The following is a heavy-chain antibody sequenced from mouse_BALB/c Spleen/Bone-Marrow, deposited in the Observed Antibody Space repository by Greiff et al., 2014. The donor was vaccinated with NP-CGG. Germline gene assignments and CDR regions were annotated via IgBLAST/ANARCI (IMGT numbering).Heavy chain of an antibody. J-gene: IGHJ4*01. V-gene: IGHV2-9*02. CDR3: ARINTATGAMDY. D-gene: IGHD1-2*01. CDR1: GFSLTSYG. CDR2: IWADGST. Sequence: VKLVESGPGLVAPSQSLSISCTVSGFSLTSYGVHWVRQPPGKGLEWLGVIWADGSTNYNSALMSRLSISEDNSKSQVFLKMNSLQTDDTAMYYCARINTATGAMDYWGQGTSVTVSS.